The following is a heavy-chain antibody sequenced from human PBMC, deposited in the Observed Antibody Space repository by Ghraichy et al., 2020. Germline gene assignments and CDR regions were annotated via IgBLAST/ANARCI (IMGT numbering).Heavy chain of an antibody. CDR1: GGSISSYY. J-gene: IGHJ4*02. CDR3: ARHGDFWSAQTFDY. D-gene: IGHD3-3*01. Sequence: SETLSLTCTVSGGSISSYYWSWIRQPPGKGLEWIGYIYYSGSTNYNPSLKSRVTISVDTSKNQFSLKLSSVTAADTAVYYCARHGDFWSAQTFDYWGQGTLVTVSS. CDR2: IYYSGST. V-gene: IGHV4-59*08.